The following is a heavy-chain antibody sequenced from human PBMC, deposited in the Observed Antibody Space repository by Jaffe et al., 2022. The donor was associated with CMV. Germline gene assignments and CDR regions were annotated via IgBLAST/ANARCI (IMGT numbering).Heavy chain of an antibody. CDR3: ARAPQGYYYYYMDV. CDR2: IWYDGSNK. J-gene: IGHJ6*03. CDR1: GFTFSSYG. Sequence: QVQLVESGGGVVQPGRSLRLSCAASGFTFSSYGMHWVRQAPGKGLEWVAVIWYDGSNKYYADSVKGRFTISRDNSKNTLYLQMNSLRAEDTAVYYCARAPQGYYYYYMDVWGKGTTVTVSS. V-gene: IGHV3-33*08.